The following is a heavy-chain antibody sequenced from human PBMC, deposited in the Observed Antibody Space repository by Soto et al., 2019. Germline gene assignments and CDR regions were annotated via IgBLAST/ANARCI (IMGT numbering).Heavy chain of an antibody. D-gene: IGHD2-15*01. J-gene: IGHJ4*02. CDR1: GDSISSSSYY. V-gene: IGHV4-39*01. CDR2: IYYSGST. CDR3: ARQGCSGGSCYVDY. Sequence: SETLSLTCTVSGDSISSSSYYWGWIRQPPGKGLEWIGSIYYSGSTYYNPSLKSRVTISVDTSKNQFSLKLSSVTAADTAVYYCARQGCSGGSCYVDYWGQGTLVTVSS.